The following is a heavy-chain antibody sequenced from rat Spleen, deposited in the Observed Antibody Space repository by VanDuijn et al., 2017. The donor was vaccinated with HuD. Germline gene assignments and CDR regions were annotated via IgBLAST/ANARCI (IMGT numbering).Heavy chain of an antibody. D-gene: IGHD1-4*01. CDR3: TRDRPGAYYVMDA. J-gene: IGHJ4*01. Sequence: QVQLKESGPGLVQPSQTLSLICTVSGFSLISHSVHWVRQPPGKGLEWIAAISSGGSTYYSSALKSRLSISRDTSKNQLFLKMNSLQTDDTAIYYCTRDRPGAYYVMDAWGQGASVTVSS. CDR2: ISSGGST. CDR1: GFSLISHS. V-gene: IGHV2-4*01.